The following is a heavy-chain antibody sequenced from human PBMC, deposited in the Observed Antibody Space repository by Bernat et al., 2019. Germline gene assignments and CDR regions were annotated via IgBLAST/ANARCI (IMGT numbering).Heavy chain of an antibody. CDR1: GFTFSSYA. J-gene: IGHJ6*02. CDR2: ISYDGSNK. Sequence: QVQLVESGGGVVQPGRSLRLSCAASGFTFSSYAMHWVRQAPGKGLEWVAVISYDGSNKYYADSVKGRFTVSRDNSKNTLYLQMDSLRAEDTAVYYCAKPRSASAYYYFYGMDIWGQGTTVTVSS. CDR3: AKPRSASAYYYFYGMDI. V-gene: IGHV3-30-3*02.